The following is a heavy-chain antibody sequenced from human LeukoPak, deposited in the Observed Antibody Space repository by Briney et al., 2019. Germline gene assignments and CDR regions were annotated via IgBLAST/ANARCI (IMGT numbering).Heavy chain of an antibody. CDR3: ARTIVGTIGGGGYYFDY. CDR1: GGTFSSYA. Sequence: SVKVSCKASGGTFSSYAISWVRQAPGQGLEWMGGIIPIFGTANYEQKFQGRVTITADESTSTAYMELSSLRSEDTAVYYCARTIVGTIGGGGYYFDYWGQGTLVTVSS. V-gene: IGHV1-69*01. CDR2: IIPIFGTA. D-gene: IGHD1-26*01. J-gene: IGHJ4*02.